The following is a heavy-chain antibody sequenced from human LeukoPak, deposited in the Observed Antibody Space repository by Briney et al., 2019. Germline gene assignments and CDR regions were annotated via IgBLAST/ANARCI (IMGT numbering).Heavy chain of an antibody. D-gene: IGHD3-10*01. CDR3: ARGVRAITMVRGVKKYYYYYMDV. CDR2: MNPNSGNT. V-gene: IGHV1-8*01. CDR1: GYTFTSYD. J-gene: IGHJ6*03. Sequence: ASVKVSCKASGYTFTSYDINWVRQATGQGLEWMGWMNPNSGNTGYAQKFQGRVTMTRNTSISTAYMELSSLRSEDTAVYYCARGVRAITMVRGVKKYYYYYMDVWGKGTTVTISS.